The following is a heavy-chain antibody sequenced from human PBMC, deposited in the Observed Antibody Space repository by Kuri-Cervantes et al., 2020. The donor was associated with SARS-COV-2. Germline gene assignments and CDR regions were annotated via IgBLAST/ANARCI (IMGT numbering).Heavy chain of an antibody. CDR1: GFTFSSYA. J-gene: IGHJ4*02. CDR3: ARDPYYYGDYPDY. D-gene: IGHD3-16*01. V-gene: IGHV3-30*04. CDR2: ISYDGSKR. Sequence: GESLKISCAASGFTFSSYAMSWVRQAPGKGLEWVAVISYDGSKRYYAESVKGRFTISRDNSKNTMYLQMNSLRAEDTAVYYCARDPYYYGDYPDYWGQGTLVTVSS.